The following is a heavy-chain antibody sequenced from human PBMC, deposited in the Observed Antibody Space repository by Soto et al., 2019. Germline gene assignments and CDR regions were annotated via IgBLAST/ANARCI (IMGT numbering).Heavy chain of an antibody. Sequence: GGSLRLSCAASGFTFSNAWINWVRQAPGKGLEWVGHIKSKTDGRTTDYAEPVKGRFAISRDDSNNMVYLQMNSLKIEDTAVYYCTTDSYSTIIIVRFDYWGHGTLVTVSS. CDR1: GFTFSNAW. CDR2: IKSKTDGRTT. D-gene: IGHD3-22*01. J-gene: IGHJ4*01. CDR3: TTDSYSTIIIVRFDY. V-gene: IGHV3-15*07.